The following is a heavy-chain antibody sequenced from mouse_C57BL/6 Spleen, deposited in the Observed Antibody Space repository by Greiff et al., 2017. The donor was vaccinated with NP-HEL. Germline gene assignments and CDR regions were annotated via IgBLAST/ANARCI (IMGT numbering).Heavy chain of an antibody. CDR3: AIPYSNYGGGAMDY. Sequence: QVQLQQSGPGLVQPSQSLSITCTVSGFSLTSYGVHWVRQSPGKGLEWLGVIWRGGSTDYNAAFMSRLSITKDNSKSQVFFKMNSLQADDTAIYYCAIPYSNYGGGAMDYWGQGTSVTVSS. J-gene: IGHJ4*01. CDR2: IWRGGST. D-gene: IGHD2-5*01. CDR1: GFSLTSYG. V-gene: IGHV2-5*01.